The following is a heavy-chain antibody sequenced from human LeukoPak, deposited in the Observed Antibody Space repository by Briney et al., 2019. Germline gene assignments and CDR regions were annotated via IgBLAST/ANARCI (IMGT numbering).Heavy chain of an antibody. D-gene: IGHD6-13*01. V-gene: IGHV4-34*01. Sequence: SETLSLTCAVYGGSFSGYYWSWIRQPAGKGLEWIGEINHSGSTNYNPSLKSRVTISVDTSKNQFSLKLSSVTAADTAVYYCARYNSSSWSQSLDYWGQGTLVTVSS. J-gene: IGHJ4*02. CDR1: GGSFSGYY. CDR3: ARYNSSSWSQSLDY. CDR2: INHSGST.